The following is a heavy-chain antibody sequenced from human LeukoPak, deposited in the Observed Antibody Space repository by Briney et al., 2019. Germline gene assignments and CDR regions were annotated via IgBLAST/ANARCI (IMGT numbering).Heavy chain of an antibody. CDR1: GXTFSDYY. V-gene: IGHV3-11*05. Sequence: PGGSLRLSCAASGXTFSDYYMSWIRQAPGKGLEWVSYISSSSYTNYADSVKGRFTISRDNAKNSLYLQMNSLRAEDTAVYYCARVGSSGQLDYWGQGTLVTVSS. CDR2: ISSSSYT. J-gene: IGHJ4*02. D-gene: IGHD6-19*01. CDR3: ARVGSSGQLDY.